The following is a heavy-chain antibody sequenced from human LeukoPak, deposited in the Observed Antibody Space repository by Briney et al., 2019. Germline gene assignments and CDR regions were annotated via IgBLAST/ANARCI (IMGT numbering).Heavy chain of an antibody. Sequence: ASVKVSCKASGYTLTSYGISWVRQAPGQGLEWMGWISAYNGNTNYAQKLQGRVTMTTDTSTSTAYMELRSLRSDDTAVYYCARGDIVVVPAAIPLDYWGQGTLVTVSS. CDR3: ARGDIVVVPAAIPLDY. V-gene: IGHV1-18*01. CDR1: GYTLTSYG. D-gene: IGHD2-2*02. CDR2: ISAYNGNT. J-gene: IGHJ4*02.